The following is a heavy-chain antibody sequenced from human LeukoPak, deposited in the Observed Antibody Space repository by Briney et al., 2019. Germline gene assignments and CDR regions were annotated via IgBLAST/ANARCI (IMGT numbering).Heavy chain of an antibody. CDR3: ARVSTYNSSSWYYFDY. Sequence: SVKVSCKASGGTFSSYAISWVRQAPGRGLEWMGGIIPIFGTANYAQKFQGRVTITTDESTSTAYMELSSLRSEDTAVYYCARVSTYNSSSWYYFDYWGQGTLVTVSS. D-gene: IGHD6-13*01. CDR2: IIPIFGTA. V-gene: IGHV1-69*05. J-gene: IGHJ4*02. CDR1: GGTFSSYA.